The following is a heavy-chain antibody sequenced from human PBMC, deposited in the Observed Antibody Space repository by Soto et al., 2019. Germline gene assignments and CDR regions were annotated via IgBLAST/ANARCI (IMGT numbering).Heavy chain of an antibody. CDR3: ARVSHYYDRSGSLGGFDY. CDR1: GYTFNRYA. V-gene: IGHV1-18*01. Sequence: ASVKVSCKASGYTFNRYAISWVRQAPGQGLEWMGWISAYNGNTNYAQKLQGRVTMTTDTSTSTAYMELRSLRSDDTAVYCCARVSHYYDRSGSLGGFDYWGQGNLVTVS. D-gene: IGHD3-22*01. CDR2: ISAYNGNT. J-gene: IGHJ4*02.